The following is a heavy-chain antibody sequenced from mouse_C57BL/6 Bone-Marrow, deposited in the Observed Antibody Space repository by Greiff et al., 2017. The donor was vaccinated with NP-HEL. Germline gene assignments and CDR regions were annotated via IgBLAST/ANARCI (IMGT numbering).Heavy chain of an antibody. D-gene: IGHD2-10*02. J-gene: IGHJ3*01. CDR1: GYTFTDYE. V-gene: IGHV1-15*01. Sequence: QVQLKESGAELVRPGASVTLSCKASGYTFTDYEMHWVKQTPVHGLEWIGAIDPETGGTAYNQKFKGKAILTADKSSSTAYMELRSLTSEDSAVYYCTRRGYGTDFAYWGQGTLVTVSA. CDR3: TRRGYGTDFAY. CDR2: IDPETGGT.